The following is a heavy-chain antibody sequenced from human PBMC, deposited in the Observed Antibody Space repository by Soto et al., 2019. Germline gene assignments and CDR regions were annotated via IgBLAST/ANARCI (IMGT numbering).Heavy chain of an antibody. CDR2: ISSSSSYI. Sequence: GSLRLSCAASGFTFSRYGMNWVRQAPGKGLEWVSSISSSSSYIYSADSVKGRFTISRDNTRNSLYLQMNSLRAEDTAVYYCARDREQIAVGYFDYWGQGT. CDR3: ARDREQIAVGYFDY. D-gene: IGHD6-19*01. CDR1: GFTFSRYG. V-gene: IGHV3-21*01. J-gene: IGHJ4*02.